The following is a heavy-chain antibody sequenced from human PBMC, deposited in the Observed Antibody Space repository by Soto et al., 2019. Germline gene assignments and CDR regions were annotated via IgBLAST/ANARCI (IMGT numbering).Heavy chain of an antibody. V-gene: IGHV6-1*01. Sequence: PAHNHSLTGALSGDSASPNSAALNWIRQSPSRGLEWLGRTYYRSKWYNDYAVSVKSRITINPDTSKNQFSLQLNSVTPEDTAVYYCASAYCDVWCGYYSYYYLEDWGQGTLDTVSS. J-gene: IGHJ4*01. D-gene: IGHD3-3*01. CDR3: ASAYCDVWCGYYSYYYLED. CDR2: TYYRSKWYN. CDR1: GDSASPNSAA.